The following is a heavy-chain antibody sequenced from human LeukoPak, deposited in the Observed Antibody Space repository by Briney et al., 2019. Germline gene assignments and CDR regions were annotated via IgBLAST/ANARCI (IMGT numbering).Heavy chain of an antibody. CDR1: GGSISSGGYY. V-gene: IGHV4-31*11. Sequence: SETLSLTCAVSGGSISSGGYYWSWIRQHPGKGLEWIGYIYYSGNTYYNPSLKSRVTISVGTSKNQFSLKLSSVTAADTAVYYCARGTNDFDYWGQGILVTVSS. J-gene: IGHJ4*02. CDR3: ARGTNDFDY. D-gene: IGHD2-8*01. CDR2: IYYSGNT.